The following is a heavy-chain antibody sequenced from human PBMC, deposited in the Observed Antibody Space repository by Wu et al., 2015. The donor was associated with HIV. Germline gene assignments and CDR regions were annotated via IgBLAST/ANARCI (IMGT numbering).Heavy chain of an antibody. J-gene: IGHJ2*01. CDR1: GYTFTSYG. Sequence: QVQVVQSGAEVKKPGASVKVSCKASGYTFTSYGVSWVRQAPGQGLEWMGWISAHNGDANYAQKLQGRVTMTTDTSTSTAYMELRSLRSDDTAVYYCARSGYYYDSSGYYYQVSWYFDLWGRGTRGHVSP. CDR3: ARSGYYYDSSGYYYQVSWYFDL. CDR2: ISAHNGDA. V-gene: IGHV1-18*01. D-gene: IGHD3-22*01.